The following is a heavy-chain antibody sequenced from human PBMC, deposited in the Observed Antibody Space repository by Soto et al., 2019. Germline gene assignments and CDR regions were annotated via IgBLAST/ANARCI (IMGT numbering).Heavy chain of an antibody. J-gene: IGHJ4*02. CDR1: GFIFSGSA. CDR3: IRGGSPYYYDY. V-gene: IGHV3-73*01. CDR2: ILSKAGNYAT. Sequence: EVQLVESGGGLVQPGGSLKLSCAASGFIFSGSAVHWVRQASGKGLEWVGRILSKAGNYATAYPASMKGRFTISRDDSEHTAFLQRNSLKTEDTAVYYCIRGGSPYYYDYWDQGTLVAVSS.